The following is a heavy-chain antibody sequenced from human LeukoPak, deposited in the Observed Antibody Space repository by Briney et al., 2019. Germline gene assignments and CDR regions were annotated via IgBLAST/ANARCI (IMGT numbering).Heavy chain of an antibody. CDR3: ARGGDSIIFDY. CDR2: VAYSGGTT. Sequence: GGSLRLSCAASGFTFSSYGMHWVRQAPGKGLEWVSAVAYSGGTTYYADSVKGRFTISRDNSKNTVYLQMNSLRAEDTAVYYCARGGDSIIFDYWGQGTLVTVSS. CDR1: GFTFSSYG. V-gene: IGHV3-23*01. D-gene: IGHD2-21*02. J-gene: IGHJ4*02.